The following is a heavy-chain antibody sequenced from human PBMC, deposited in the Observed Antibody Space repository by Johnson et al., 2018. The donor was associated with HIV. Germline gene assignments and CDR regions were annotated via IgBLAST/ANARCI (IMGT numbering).Heavy chain of an antibody. CDR2: INWSGDST. CDR3: ARDLIGWELRGAFDI. CDR1: GFTFDDYD. V-gene: IGHV3-20*04. Sequence: VQLVESGGGLVQPGGSLRLSCAASGFTFDDYDMSLVRQAPGKGLEWVSGINWSGDSTGFADSVKGRFTISRDNAKNSLYLQMNSLRAEDTALYYCARDLIGWELRGAFDIWGQGTMVTVSS. D-gene: IGHD1-26*01. J-gene: IGHJ3*02.